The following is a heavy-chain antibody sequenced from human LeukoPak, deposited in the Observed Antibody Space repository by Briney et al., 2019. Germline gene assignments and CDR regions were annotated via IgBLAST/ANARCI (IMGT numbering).Heavy chain of an antibody. V-gene: IGHV4-59*08. CDR1: GGSISSYY. CDR3: ARIPITMVRGVIIPDAFDI. CDR2: IYYSGST. J-gene: IGHJ3*02. D-gene: IGHD3-10*01. Sequence: PSETLCLTCTVSGGSISSYYWSWIRQPPGKGLEWIGYIYYSGSTNYNPSLKSRVTISVDTSKNQFCLKLSSVTAADTAVYYCARIPITMVRGVIIPDAFDIWGQGTMVTVSS.